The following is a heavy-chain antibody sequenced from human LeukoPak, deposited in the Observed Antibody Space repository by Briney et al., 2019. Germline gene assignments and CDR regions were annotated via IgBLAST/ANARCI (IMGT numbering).Heavy chain of an antibody. CDR2: IRSDGTKT. CDR3: ARDSLHYYDSSGYRSMDLDY. CDR1: GFTFDIYG. V-gene: IGHV3-30*02. Sequence: PGGSLRLSCQSSGFTFDIYGMHWVRQAPGKGLEWVAFIRSDGTKTHYADSVKGRFTISRDNSKNTLYLQMNSLRAEDTAVYYCARDSLHYYDSSGYRSMDLDYWGQGTLVTVSS. J-gene: IGHJ4*02. D-gene: IGHD3-22*01.